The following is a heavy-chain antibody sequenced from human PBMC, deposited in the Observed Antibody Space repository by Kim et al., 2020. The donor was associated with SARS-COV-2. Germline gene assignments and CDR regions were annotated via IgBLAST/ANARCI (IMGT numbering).Heavy chain of an antibody. CDR3: ARDAYYDILTGYSPDAFDI. D-gene: IGHD3-9*01. V-gene: IGHV4-31*02. J-gene: IGHJ3*02. Sequence: RVTISVDTSKNQFSLKLSSVTAADTAVYYCARDAYYDILTGYSPDAFDIWGQGTMVTVSS.